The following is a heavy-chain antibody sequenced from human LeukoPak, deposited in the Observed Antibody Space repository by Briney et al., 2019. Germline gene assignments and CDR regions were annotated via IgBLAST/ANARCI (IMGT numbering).Heavy chain of an antibody. Sequence: ASVKVSCKASGYTFTSYAMNWVRQAPGQGLEWMGWINTNTGNPTYAQGFTGRFVFSLDTSVSTAYLQISSLKAEDTAVYYCAREPQTYYDFWSGYYSSYYYYMDVWGKGTTVTVSS. CDR2: INTNTGNP. V-gene: IGHV7-4-1*02. CDR1: GYTFTSYA. CDR3: AREPQTYYDFWSGYYSSYYYYMDV. J-gene: IGHJ6*03. D-gene: IGHD3-3*01.